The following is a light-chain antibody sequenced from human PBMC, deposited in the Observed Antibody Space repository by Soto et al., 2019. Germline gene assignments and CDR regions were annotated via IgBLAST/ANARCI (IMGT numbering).Light chain of an antibody. CDR2: GAS. J-gene: IGKJ5*01. CDR3: QQYKNWPPIT. Sequence: EIVMTQSPATLSVSPGERATLSCRASQSVGSGLSWYQQKPGQAPRLLIYGASTRATGIPARFSGSGSGTEFTLTISSLQPEDFAVYYCQQYKNWPPITFGQGTRLEIK. CDR1: QSVGSG. V-gene: IGKV3-15*01.